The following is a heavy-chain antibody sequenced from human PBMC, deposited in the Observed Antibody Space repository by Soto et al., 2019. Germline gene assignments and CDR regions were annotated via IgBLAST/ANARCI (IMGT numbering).Heavy chain of an antibody. J-gene: IGHJ5*02. CDR2: IYESGTI. V-gene: IGHV4-30-2*01. D-gene: IGHD3-10*01. Sequence: SETLSLTCAVSGGSLGGAGYPWSWIRQPPGGGLDWIGYIYESGTILYNPSLKTRLTISLNWSDKQFSLTLNSVTAADTAVYYCARAQFYSGSGNYHNLMFDPWGQGTQVTVSS. CDR3: ARAQFYSGSGNYHNLMFDP. CDR1: GGSLGGAGYP.